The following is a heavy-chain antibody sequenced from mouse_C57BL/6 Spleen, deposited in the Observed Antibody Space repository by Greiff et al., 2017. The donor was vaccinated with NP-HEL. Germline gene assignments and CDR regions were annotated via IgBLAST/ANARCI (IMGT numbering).Heavy chain of an antibody. J-gene: IGHJ4*01. D-gene: IGHD1-2*01. CDR1: GFNIKDYY. Sequence: EVQLQQSGAELVKPGASVKLSCTASGFNIKDYYMHWVKQRTEQGLEWIGRIDPEAGETKYAPKFQGKATITADTSSNTAYLQLSSLTSEDTAVYYCASYYGYYAMDYGGQGTSVTVSS. CDR3: ASYYGYYAMDY. CDR2: IDPEAGET. V-gene: IGHV14-2*01.